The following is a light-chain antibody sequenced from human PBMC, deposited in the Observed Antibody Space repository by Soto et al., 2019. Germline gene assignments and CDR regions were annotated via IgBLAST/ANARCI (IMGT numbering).Light chain of an antibody. CDR1: GNDVGAYNY. CDR2: GVV. J-gene: IGLJ1*01. V-gene: IGLV2-11*01. Sequence: QSALTQPRSVSGSPGQSVTISCTGTGNDVGAYNYVSWYQQHPGSPPKLLIYGVVRWPSGVPDRFSGSKSGNTASLTISGLQAEDEADYFCCSYAGGYTYLFGTGTKLTVL. CDR3: CSYAGGYTYL.